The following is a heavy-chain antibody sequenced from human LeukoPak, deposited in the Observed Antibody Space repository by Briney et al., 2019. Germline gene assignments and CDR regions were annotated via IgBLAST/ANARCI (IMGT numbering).Heavy chain of an antibody. CDR1: GGSISSWY. J-gene: IGHJ6*03. V-gene: IGHV4-59*01. Sequence: SETLSLTCTVSGGSISSWYWSWLRQPPGKGLEWLGYIYYSGSSNYNPSLKSRVNMSAEQTKNQCSLKLSSVTAADTAVYYYARVPRSYYYQYYMGVWGKGTTVTVSS. CDR3: ARVPRSYYYQYYMGV. CDR2: IYYSGSS.